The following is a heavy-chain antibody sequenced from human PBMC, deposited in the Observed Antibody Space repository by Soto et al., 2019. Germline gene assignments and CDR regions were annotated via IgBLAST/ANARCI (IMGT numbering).Heavy chain of an antibody. Sequence: QVQLQESGPGLVKPSQTLSLTCTVSGGSISSGGYYWSWIRQYPGKGLEWIGYIYYSGSTYYNPSPKSRGTIPVDTSKKQFSLKLSSVTAADTAVYYCARDEDTAGLGMDVWGQGTTVTVSS. V-gene: IGHV4-31*03. CDR3: ARDEDTAGLGMDV. CDR1: GGSISSGGYY. CDR2: IYYSGST. J-gene: IGHJ6*02.